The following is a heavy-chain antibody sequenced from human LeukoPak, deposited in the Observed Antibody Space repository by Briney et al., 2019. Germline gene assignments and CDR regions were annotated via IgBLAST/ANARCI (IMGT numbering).Heavy chain of an antibody. J-gene: IGHJ6*03. V-gene: IGHV4-59*01. CDR1: GGSISSYY. CDR2: IYYSGST. CDR3: ARERRYYYDSSAVKYYYYMDV. D-gene: IGHD3-22*01. Sequence: SETLSLTCTVSGGSISSYYWSWIRQPPGKGLEWIGYIYYSGSTNYNPSLKSRVTISVDTSKNQFSLKLSSVTAADTAVYYCARERRYYYDSSAVKYYYYMDVWGKGTTVTVSS.